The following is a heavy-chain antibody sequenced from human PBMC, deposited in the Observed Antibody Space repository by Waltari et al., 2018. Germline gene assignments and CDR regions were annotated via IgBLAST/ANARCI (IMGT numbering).Heavy chain of an antibody. CDR3: ARVSIAASGDFYFDY. Sequence: QVQLVQSGAEVRKPGASVKVSCKASRYTFTSRGIAWVRPATGQGLEWRGWRNTYNGDTEYAQGLQDRVTISTDTSTSTAYMDLRSLRSGDTAMYFCARVSIAASGDFYFDYWGQGTLVTVSS. V-gene: IGHV1-18*01. D-gene: IGHD6-13*01. CDR2: RNTYNGDT. J-gene: IGHJ4*02. CDR1: RYTFTSRG.